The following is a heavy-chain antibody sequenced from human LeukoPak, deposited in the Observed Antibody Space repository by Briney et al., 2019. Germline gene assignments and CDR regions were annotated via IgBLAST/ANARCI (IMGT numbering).Heavy chain of an antibody. CDR3: AKAGLNPFDY. V-gene: IGHV3-30*18. CDR1: GFTFSSYG. CDR2: ISYDGSNK. D-gene: IGHD1-14*01. J-gene: IGHJ4*02. Sequence: GGSLRLSCAASGFTFSSYGMHWVRQAPGKGLEWVAVISYDGSNKYYADSVKGRFTISRDNSKNTLDLQMNSLRAEDTAVYYCAKAGLNPFDYWGQGTLVTVSS.